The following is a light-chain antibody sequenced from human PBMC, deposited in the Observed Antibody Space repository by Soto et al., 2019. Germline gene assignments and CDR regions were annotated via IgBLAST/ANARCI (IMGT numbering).Light chain of an antibody. J-gene: IGKJ5*01. CDR3: QQRSNWG. CDR1: QSVSSY. V-gene: IGKV3-11*01. Sequence: EIVLTQSPATLSLSPGERATISCRASQSVSSYLAWYQQKPGQAPRLLIYDASNRATGIPARFSGSGSGTDFTLTISSLEPEDFAVYYCQQRSNWGFGQGTRLEIK. CDR2: DAS.